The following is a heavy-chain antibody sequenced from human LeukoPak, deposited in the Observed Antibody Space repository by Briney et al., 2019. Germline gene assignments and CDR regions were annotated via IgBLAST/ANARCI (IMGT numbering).Heavy chain of an antibody. J-gene: IGHJ4*02. Sequence: ASVKVSRKASGYTFTGYYMHWVRQAPGQGLEWMGRINPNSGGTNYAQKFQGRVTMTRDTPISTAYMELSRLRSDDTAVYYCAWSNGSRALYYFDYWGQGTLVTVSS. CDR1: GYTFTGYY. CDR2: INPNSGGT. D-gene: IGHD2-8*01. V-gene: IGHV1-2*06. CDR3: AWSNGSRALYYFDY.